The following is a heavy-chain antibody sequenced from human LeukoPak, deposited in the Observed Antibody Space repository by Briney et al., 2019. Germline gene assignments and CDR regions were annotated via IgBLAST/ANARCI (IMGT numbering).Heavy chain of an antibody. CDR1: GGSFSGYY. J-gene: IGHJ4*02. CDR2: INHSGST. Sequence: SETLSLTCAVYGGSFSGYYWSWIRQPPGKGLEWIGEINHSGSTNYNPSLKSRVTISVDTSKNQFSLKLSSVTAADTAVYYCASASEEEDTAMEYWGQGILVTVSS. V-gene: IGHV4-34*01. D-gene: IGHD5-18*01. CDR3: ASASEEEDTAMEY.